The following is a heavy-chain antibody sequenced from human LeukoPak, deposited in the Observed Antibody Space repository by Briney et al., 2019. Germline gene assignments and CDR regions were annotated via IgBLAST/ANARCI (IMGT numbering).Heavy chain of an antibody. D-gene: IGHD6-19*01. Sequence: PGGSLRLSCAASGFSVNSNYVSWVRQAPGKGLEWVSIMYSGGTTYYADSVKGRFTISRDYSKNALFLQMNSLRAEDTAVYYCARVFSGWSFDYWGQGTLVTVSS. J-gene: IGHJ4*02. V-gene: IGHV3-66*01. CDR1: GFSVNSNY. CDR3: ARVFSGWSFDY. CDR2: MYSGGTT.